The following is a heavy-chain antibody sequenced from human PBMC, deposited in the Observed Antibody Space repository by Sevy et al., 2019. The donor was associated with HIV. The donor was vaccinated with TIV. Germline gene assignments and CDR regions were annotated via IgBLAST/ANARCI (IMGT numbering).Heavy chain of an antibody. CDR2: INSDGSST. CDR3: ARVTGSSSSNYYYYYMDV. D-gene: IGHD6-13*01. V-gene: IGHV3-74*01. J-gene: IGHJ6*03. CDR1: GFTFSSYW. Sequence: GGSLRLSCAASGFTFSSYWMHWVRQAPGKGLVWVSRINSDGSSTSYADSVKGRFTISRDNAKNTLYLQMNRLRAEDKAVYYCARVTGSSSSNYYYYYMDVWGKGTTVTVSS.